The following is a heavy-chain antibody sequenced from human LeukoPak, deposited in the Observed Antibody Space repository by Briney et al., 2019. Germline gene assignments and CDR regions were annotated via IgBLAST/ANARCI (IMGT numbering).Heavy chain of an antibody. CDR1: GGSISSSNYY. Sequence: PPETLSLTCTVSGGSISSSNYYWGWIRQPPGKGLEWIGSIYYSGSTYYNPSLKSRVTISVDTSKNQFSLKLSSVTAADTAVYYCARVWVVTASTAIGAPFDYWGQGTLVTVSS. CDR2: IYYSGST. J-gene: IGHJ4*02. V-gene: IGHV4-39*01. D-gene: IGHD2-21*02. CDR3: ARVWVVTASTAIGAPFDY.